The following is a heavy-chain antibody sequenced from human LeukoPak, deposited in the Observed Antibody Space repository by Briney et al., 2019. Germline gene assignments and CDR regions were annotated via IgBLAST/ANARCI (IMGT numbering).Heavy chain of an antibody. J-gene: IGHJ6*03. V-gene: IGHV1-2*02. Sequence: ASVKVSCKASGYTVTGYYMHWVRQAPGQGLEWMGWINPNSGGTNYAQKFQGRVTMTRDTSISTAYMELSRLRSDDTAVYYCARVSRRGYYYYYYYMDVWGKGTTVTVSS. D-gene: IGHD3-22*01. CDR2: INPNSGGT. CDR1: GYTVTGYY. CDR3: ARVSRRGYYYYYYYMDV.